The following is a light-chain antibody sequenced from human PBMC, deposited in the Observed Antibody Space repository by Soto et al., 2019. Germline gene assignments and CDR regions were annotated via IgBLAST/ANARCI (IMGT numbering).Light chain of an antibody. J-gene: IGLJ2*01. CDR1: SSDVGSYNL. V-gene: IGLV2-23*01. CDR3: SSYAGSSTPVV. Sequence: QSALTQPASVSGSPGQSITISCTGISSDVGSYNLVSWYQQHPGKAPKVMIYEGTKRPSGVSNRFSGSRPGNTASLTISGLQAEDEAHYYCSSYAGSSTPVVFGGGTKVTVL. CDR2: EGT.